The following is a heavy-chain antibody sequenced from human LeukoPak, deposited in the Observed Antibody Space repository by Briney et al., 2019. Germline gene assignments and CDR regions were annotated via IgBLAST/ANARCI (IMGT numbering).Heavy chain of an antibody. CDR2: IKQDGSEK. Sequence: GGSLILSCAASGFTFSSYWMNWVRQAPGKGLEWVANIKQDGSEKYYVDYVKGRFTISRDNAKNSLFLQMNSLRAEDTAVYYCARSGDHVWGSDRSDAFDIWGQGTMVAVSS. V-gene: IGHV3-7*04. CDR1: GFTFSSYW. D-gene: IGHD3-16*02. CDR3: ARSGDHVWGSDRSDAFDI. J-gene: IGHJ3*02.